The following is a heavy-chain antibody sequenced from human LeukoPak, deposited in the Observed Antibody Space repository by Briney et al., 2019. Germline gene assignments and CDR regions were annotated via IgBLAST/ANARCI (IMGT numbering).Heavy chain of an antibody. J-gene: IGHJ4*02. Sequence: GASVKVSCKVSGYTFTGYYMHWVRQAPGQGLEWMGWINPNSCGTNYSPKYQGRVTMTRDTSISTAYMELSRLRSDDTAVYYCARAHKVMITFGGVIAGPDYWGQGTLVTVSS. D-gene: IGHD3-16*02. CDR2: INPNSCGT. CDR3: ARAHKVMITFGGVIAGPDY. CDR1: GYTFTGYY. V-gene: IGHV1-2*02.